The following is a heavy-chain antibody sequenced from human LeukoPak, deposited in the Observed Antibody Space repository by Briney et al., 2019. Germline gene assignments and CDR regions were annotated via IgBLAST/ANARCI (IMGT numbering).Heavy chain of an antibody. CDR2: INTNTGNP. D-gene: IGHD6-19*01. CDR1: GYTFTSYA. CDR3: ARVEGSSGNYYYGMDV. J-gene: IGHJ6*02. V-gene: IGHV7-4-1*02. Sequence: ASVKVPCKASGYTFTSYAMNWVRQAPGQGLEWMGWINTNTGNPTYAQGFTGRFVFSLDTSVSTAYLQISSLKAEDTAVYYCARVEGSSGNYYYGMDVWGQGTTVTVSS.